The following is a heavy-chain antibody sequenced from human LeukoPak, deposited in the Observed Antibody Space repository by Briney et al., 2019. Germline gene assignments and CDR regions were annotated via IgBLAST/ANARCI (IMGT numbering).Heavy chain of an antibody. CDR1: GFTFSSYS. D-gene: IGHD1-26*01. V-gene: IGHV3-21*01. CDR3: ARGLGATDFDY. CDR2: ISGSSYYI. J-gene: IGHJ4*02. Sequence: GGSLRLSCVASGFTFSSYSMNWVRQAPGKGLGWVSSISGSSYYIYFTDSVKGRFTISRDNAKNSLYLQMNSLRAEDTAVHYCARGLGATDFDYWGQGALVTVSS.